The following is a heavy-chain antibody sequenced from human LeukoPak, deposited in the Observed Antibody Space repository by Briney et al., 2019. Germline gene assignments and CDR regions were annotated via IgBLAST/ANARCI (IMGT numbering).Heavy chain of an antibody. CDR1: GYSFTSHH. V-gene: IGHV1-46*01. D-gene: IGHD4-17*01. Sequence: ASVKVSCKASGYSFTSHHMHWVRQAPGQGLEWMGIINPSGGSTSYAQKFQGRVTMTRDMSTSTAYMELRSLGSDDTAVYYCARVLGYGDPLDYWGQGTLVTVSS. CDR2: INPSGGST. J-gene: IGHJ4*02. CDR3: ARVLGYGDPLDY.